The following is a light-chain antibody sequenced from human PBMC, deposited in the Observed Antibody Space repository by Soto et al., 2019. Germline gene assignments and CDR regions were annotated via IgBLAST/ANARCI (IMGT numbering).Light chain of an antibody. CDR1: SSDVGGYNY. J-gene: IGLJ1*01. Sequence: QSVLTQPRSVSGSPGQSVTISCTGTSSDVGGYNYVSWYQQHPGKAPKLLIYEVSDRPSGVSHRFSGSKSGSTASLTISGLQADDEADYYCSSYTRSRTYVFGTGTKLTVL. CDR2: EVS. V-gene: IGLV2-14*03. CDR3: SSYTRSRTYV.